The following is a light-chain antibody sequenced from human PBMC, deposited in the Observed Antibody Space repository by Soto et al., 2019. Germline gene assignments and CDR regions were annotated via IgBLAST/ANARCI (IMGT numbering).Light chain of an antibody. CDR2: DAS. CDR1: QDITNY. CDR3: NNLPPLT. V-gene: IGKV1-33*01. J-gene: IGKJ4*01. Sequence: DIQMTQSPSSLSASVGDRVSITCHARQDITNYLNWRQQKPGKATNLLIYDASNLETGVPSRFSGSESGTDFTFTISSMQPEDIAPYKYNNLPPLTFGGGTKVDIK.